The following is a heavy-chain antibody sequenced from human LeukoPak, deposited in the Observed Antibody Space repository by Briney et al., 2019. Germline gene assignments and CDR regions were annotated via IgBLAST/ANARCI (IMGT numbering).Heavy chain of an antibody. CDR3: AKRGQWLDFDY. CDR2: ISGGGGST. Sequence: HPGGSLRLSCAASGFTFSNYALSWVRQAPGKGLEWVSGISGGGGSTYYADSVKGRFTISRDNSKNTLYLQMNSLRAEDTAVYYCAKRGQWLDFDYWGQGTLVTVSS. V-gene: IGHV3-23*01. D-gene: IGHD5-12*01. CDR1: GFTFSNYA. J-gene: IGHJ4*02.